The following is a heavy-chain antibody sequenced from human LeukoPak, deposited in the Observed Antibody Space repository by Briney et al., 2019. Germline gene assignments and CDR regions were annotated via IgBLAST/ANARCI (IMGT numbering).Heavy chain of an antibody. J-gene: IGHJ6*02. CDR2: INHSGST. D-gene: IGHD3-3*01. V-gene: IGHV4-34*01. CDR3: ARGVLERLPRYYYYGMDV. CDR1: GGSFSGYY. Sequence: PSETLSLTCAVYGGSFSGYYWSWIRQPPGKRLEWIGEINHSGSTNYNPSLKSRVTISVDTSKNQFSLKLSSVTAADTAVYYCARGVLERLPRYYYYGMDVWGQGTTVTVSS.